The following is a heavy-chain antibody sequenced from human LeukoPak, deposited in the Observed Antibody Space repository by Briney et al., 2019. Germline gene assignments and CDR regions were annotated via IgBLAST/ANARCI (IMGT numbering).Heavy chain of an antibody. Sequence: GGSLRLSCAASGFTFSKNWMHWARQVPGKGLVWVSRINTDGSSTGYADSVKGRFTISRDNAKNTLYLQMSSLRAEDTAVYYCARENWYLDYWGQGTLVTVSS. CDR3: ARENWYLDY. CDR1: GFTFSKNW. CDR2: INTDGSST. J-gene: IGHJ4*02. V-gene: IGHV3-74*01. D-gene: IGHD1-1*01.